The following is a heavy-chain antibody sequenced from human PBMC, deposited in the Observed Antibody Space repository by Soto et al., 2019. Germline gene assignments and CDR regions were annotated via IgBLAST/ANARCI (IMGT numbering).Heavy chain of an antibody. V-gene: IGHV3-21*01. CDR1: GFTFSRYS. Sequence: PGGSLRLSCAASGFTFSRYSMTWVRQAPGKGLEWVSSITSSNDKYYADSLKGRFTISRDNAKNSLYLQMNSLRAEDTAVYYCARDILERPYGMDVWGQGTTVTVSS. CDR3: ARDILERPYGMDV. J-gene: IGHJ6*02. CDR2: ITSSNDK. D-gene: IGHD1-1*01.